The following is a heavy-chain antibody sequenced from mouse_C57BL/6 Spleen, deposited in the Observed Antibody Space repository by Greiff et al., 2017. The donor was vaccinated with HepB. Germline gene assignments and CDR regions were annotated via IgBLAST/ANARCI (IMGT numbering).Heavy chain of an antibody. Sequence: EVKLMESGPGLVKPSQSLSLTCSVTGYSITSGYYWNWIRQFPGNKLEWMGYISYDGSNNYNPSLKNRISITRDTSKNQFFLKLNSVTTEDTATYYCARRDDYDVAYWGQGTLVTVSA. CDR3: ARRDDYDVAY. V-gene: IGHV3-6*01. J-gene: IGHJ3*01. D-gene: IGHD2-4*01. CDR2: ISYDGSN. CDR1: GYSITSGYY.